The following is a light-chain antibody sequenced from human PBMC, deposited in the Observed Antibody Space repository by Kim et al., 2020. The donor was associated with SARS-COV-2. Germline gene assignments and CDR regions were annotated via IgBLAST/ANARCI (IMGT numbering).Light chain of an antibody. J-gene: IGLJ3*02. CDR1: SSNIGTNT. CDR3: ATWDNSLMGWV. Sequence: GQRVTVSCSGSSSNIGTNTVNWYQQVPGTAPKLLIYNSNQRPSGVPDRVSGSKSGTSASLAIGGLQSEDEADYFCATWDNSLMGWVFGGGTRLTVL. V-gene: IGLV1-44*01. CDR2: NSN.